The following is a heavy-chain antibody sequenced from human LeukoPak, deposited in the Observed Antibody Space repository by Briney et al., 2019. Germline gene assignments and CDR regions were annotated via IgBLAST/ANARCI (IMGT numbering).Heavy chain of an antibody. Sequence: GESLKISCKGSGYSFTSYWIGWVRQMPGKGLEWMGIIYPGDSDTRYSPSFQGQVTISADKSISTAYLQWSSLKASDTAMYYCARGPTGMATISFLDYWGQGTPVTVSS. V-gene: IGHV5-51*01. J-gene: IGHJ4*02. CDR3: ARGPTGMATISFLDY. D-gene: IGHD5-24*01. CDR2: IYPGDSDT. CDR1: GYSFTSYW.